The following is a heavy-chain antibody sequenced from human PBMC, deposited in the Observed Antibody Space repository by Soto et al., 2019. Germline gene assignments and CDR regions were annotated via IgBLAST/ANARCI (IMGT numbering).Heavy chain of an antibody. J-gene: IGHJ6*02. CDR2: INHSGST. CDR1: GGSFSGYY. Sequence: SETLSLTCAVYGGSFSGYYWSWIRQPPGKGLEWIGEINHSGSTNYNPSLKSRVTISVDTSKNQFSLKLSSVTAADTAVYYCARGSGWDYYYYGMDVWGQGTTVTVS. D-gene: IGHD3-22*01. V-gene: IGHV4-34*01. CDR3: ARGSGWDYYYYGMDV.